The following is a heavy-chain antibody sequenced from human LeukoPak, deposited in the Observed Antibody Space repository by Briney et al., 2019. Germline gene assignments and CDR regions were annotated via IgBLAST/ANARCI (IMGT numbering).Heavy chain of an antibody. D-gene: IGHD5-12*01. CDR1: GGTFSSYA. CDR2: IIPIFGTA. Sequence: ASVKVSCKASGGTFSSYAISWVRQAPGQGLEWMGGIIPIFGTANYAQKFQGRVTITADKSTSTAYMELSSLRSEDTAVYYCARDGGGYSGYDLLNPYYGIDVWGKGTTVTVSS. CDR3: ARDGGGYSGYDLLNPYYGIDV. V-gene: IGHV1-69*06. J-gene: IGHJ6*04.